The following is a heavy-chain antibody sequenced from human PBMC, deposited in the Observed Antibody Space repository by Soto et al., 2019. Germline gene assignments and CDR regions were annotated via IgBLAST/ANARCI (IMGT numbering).Heavy chain of an antibody. CDR1: GFTFSSYE. CDR3: ARGRDGYRGYFDS. CDR2: ISTSGSSK. J-gene: IGHJ4*02. D-gene: IGHD5-18*01. Sequence: EVQLAESGGGLGQPGGSLRLSCAASGFTFSSYEMNWVRQAPGKGLEWISYISTSGSSKYYADSVKGRFTISRDNAKNSLYLQMNSLRAEDTAVYYCARGRDGYRGYFDSWGQGTLVTVSS. V-gene: IGHV3-48*03.